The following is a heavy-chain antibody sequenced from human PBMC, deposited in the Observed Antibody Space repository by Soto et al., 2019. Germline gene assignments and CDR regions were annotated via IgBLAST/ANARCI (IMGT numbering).Heavy chain of an antibody. D-gene: IGHD2-15*01. V-gene: IGHV4-34*01. CDR1: GGKFSGYD. CDR2: INHSGST. Sequence: SETLCLTCAVYGGKFSGYDWSWIRQPPGKGLEWIGEINHSGSTNYNPSLKSRVTISVDTSKNQFSLKLSSVTAADTAVYYCARARGVVVVAARYNWFDPWGQGTLVTVSS. J-gene: IGHJ5*02. CDR3: ARARGVVVVAARYNWFDP.